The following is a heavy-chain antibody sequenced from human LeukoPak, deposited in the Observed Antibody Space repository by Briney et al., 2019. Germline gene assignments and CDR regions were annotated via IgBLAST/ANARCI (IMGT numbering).Heavy chain of an antibody. CDR1: GYTFTGYY. Sequence: ASVKVSCKASGYTFTGYYMHWVRQAPGQGLEWMGWMNPNSGDTGYAQKFQGRVTITRNTSISTAYMELSSLRSEDTAVYYCARTLIVPYFYYMDVWGKGTTVTVSS. D-gene: IGHD2-2*01. CDR2: MNPNSGDT. V-gene: IGHV1-8*03. CDR3: ARTLIVPYFYYMDV. J-gene: IGHJ6*03.